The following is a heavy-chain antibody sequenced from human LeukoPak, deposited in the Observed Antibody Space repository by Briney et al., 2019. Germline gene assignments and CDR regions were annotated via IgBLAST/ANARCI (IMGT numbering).Heavy chain of an antibody. J-gene: IGHJ6*02. CDR3: ARDPIYCSSTSCYFYGMDV. CDR2: IYYSGST. D-gene: IGHD2-2*01. Sequence: PSETLPLTCTVSGGSISSSSYYWGWIRQPPGKGLEWIGSIYYSGSTYYNPSLKSRVTISVDTSKNQFSLKLSSVTAADAAVYYCARDPIYCSSTSCYFYGMDVWGQGTTVTVSS. CDR1: GGSISSSSYY. V-gene: IGHV4-39*02.